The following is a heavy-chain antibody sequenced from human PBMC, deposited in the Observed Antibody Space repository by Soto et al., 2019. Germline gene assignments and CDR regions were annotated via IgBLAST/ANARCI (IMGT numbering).Heavy chain of an antibody. V-gene: IGHV3-33*01. CDR3: ARADYYDFWSGYYNNWFDP. CDR1: GFTFSSYG. Sequence: QVQLVESGGGVVQPGRSLRLSCAASGFTFSSYGMHWVRQAPGKGLEWVAVIWYDGSNKYYADSVKGRFTISRDNSKNTLYLQMNSLRAEDTAVYYCARADYYDFWSGYYNNWFDPWGQGTLVTVSS. D-gene: IGHD3-3*01. CDR2: IWYDGSNK. J-gene: IGHJ5*02.